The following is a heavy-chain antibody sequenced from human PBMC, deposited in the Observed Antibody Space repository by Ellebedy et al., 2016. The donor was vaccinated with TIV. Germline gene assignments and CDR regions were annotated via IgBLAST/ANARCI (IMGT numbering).Heavy chain of an antibody. Sequence: GESLKISCAASGFIFSTYWMNWVRQAPGKGLEWVASISQDGSVKYYVDSVKGRFTIARDNAKNSLFLQMNSLRAEDTAVYYCARDMRGGTQSDYWGQGTLVAVSS. CDR1: GFIFSTYW. V-gene: IGHV3-7*01. CDR3: ARDMRGGTQSDY. J-gene: IGHJ4*02. CDR2: ISQDGSVK.